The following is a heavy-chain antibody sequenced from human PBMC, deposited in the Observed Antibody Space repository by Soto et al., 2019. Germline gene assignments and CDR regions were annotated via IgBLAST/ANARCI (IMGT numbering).Heavy chain of an antibody. CDR3: ALRSMAVVPEY. D-gene: IGHD3-22*01. J-gene: IGHJ4*02. Sequence: QVQLQESGPGLVKPSETLSLPCAVSGDSISSYYCMWIRQPPGKGLESIGYLHYGRSANDNPSLKSRVTVSVDTSTNQCSLTLSSMTAADTAVYYCALRSMAVVPEYWGQGTLVTVSS. CDR2: LHYGRSA. CDR1: GDSISSYY. V-gene: IGHV4-59*01.